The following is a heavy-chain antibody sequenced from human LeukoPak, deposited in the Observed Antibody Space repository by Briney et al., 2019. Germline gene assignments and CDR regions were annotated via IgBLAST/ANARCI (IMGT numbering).Heavy chain of an antibody. V-gene: IGHV3-30*18. CDR1: GFTFSKYG. CDR3: AKDDWGITSIGGVDV. Sequence: GGSLRLSCVASGFTFSKYGMHWVRQAPGKGLEWVAVISHDGSEKYYADSVKGRFTISRDNSKNTLYLQMNSLRSEDTAVYYCAKDDWGITSIGGVDVWGQGTTVTVSS. CDR2: ISHDGSEK. J-gene: IGHJ6*02. D-gene: IGHD1-14*01.